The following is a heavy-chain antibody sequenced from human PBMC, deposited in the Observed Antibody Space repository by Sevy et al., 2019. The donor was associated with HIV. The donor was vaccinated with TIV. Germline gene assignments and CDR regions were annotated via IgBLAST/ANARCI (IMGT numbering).Heavy chain of an antibody. CDR3: TTDFVGATIYYYYGMDV. CDR2: IKSKTDGGTT. Sequence: GGSLRLSCAASGFTFSNAWMSWVRQAPGKGLEWVGRIKSKTDGGTTDYAAPVKDRFTISRDDSKNTLYLQMNSLKTEDTAVYYCTTDFVGATIYYYYGMDVWGQGTTVTVSS. D-gene: IGHD1-26*01. CDR1: GFTFSNAW. V-gene: IGHV3-15*01. J-gene: IGHJ6*02.